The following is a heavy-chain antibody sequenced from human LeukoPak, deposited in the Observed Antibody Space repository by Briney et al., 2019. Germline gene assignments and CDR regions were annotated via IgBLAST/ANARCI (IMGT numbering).Heavy chain of an antibody. D-gene: IGHD3-10*01. CDR1: GFTVSDHY. CDR2: LSSSGITI. CDR3: AREDRRFGELLFYR. V-gene: IGHV3-11*04. J-gene: IGHJ4*02. Sequence: GGSLRLSCAASGFTVSDHYMSWIRQAPGKGLEGVSYLSSSGITIEYADSVKGRFTISRDNAKNSLYLQMNSLRAEDTAVYYCAREDRRFGELLFYRWGQGTLVTVSS.